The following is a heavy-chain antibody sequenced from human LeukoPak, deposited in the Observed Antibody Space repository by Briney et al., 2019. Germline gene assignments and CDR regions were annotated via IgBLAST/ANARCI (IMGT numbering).Heavy chain of an antibody. J-gene: IGHJ4*02. CDR3: ARGAGFGGLDY. V-gene: IGHV4-59*01. Sequence: PSETLSLTCTVSGGSISSYYWSWIRQPPGKGLEWIGYTYYSGSTNYNPSLKSRVTISVDTSKNQFSLKLSSVTAADTAVYYCARGAGFGGLDYWGQGTLVTVSS. D-gene: IGHD3-10*01. CDR2: TYYSGST. CDR1: GGSISSYY.